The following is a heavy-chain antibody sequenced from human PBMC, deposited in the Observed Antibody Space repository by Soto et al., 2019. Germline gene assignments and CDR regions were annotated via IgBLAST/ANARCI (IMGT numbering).Heavy chain of an antibody. CDR2: INGDGSGT. D-gene: IGHD3-10*01. J-gene: IGHJ4*02. CDR3: ARGIFGSGTANDY. V-gene: IGHV3-74*01. CDR1: GFTFSGSW. Sequence: EVQLVESGGGLVQPGGSLRLSCAASGFTFSGSWMHWVRQAPGKGLVWVSRINGDGSGTSYADFVKGRFTISRDDAKNTLFLQMNGMRAEHTAVYYCARGIFGSGTANDYRGQGTLVTVSS.